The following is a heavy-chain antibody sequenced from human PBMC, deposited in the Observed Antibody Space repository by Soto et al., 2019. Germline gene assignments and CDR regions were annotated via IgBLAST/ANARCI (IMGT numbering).Heavy chain of an antibody. CDR3: ARGLTGYYYYGMDV. D-gene: IGHD2-8*02. V-gene: IGHV1-69*13. CDR1: GGTFSSYA. Sequence: GASVKVSCKASGGTFSSYAISWVRQAPGQGLEWMGGIIPIFGTANYAQKFQGRVTITADESTSTAYMELSGLRSEDTAVYYCARGLTGYYYYGMDVWGQGTTVTVSS. J-gene: IGHJ6*02. CDR2: IIPIFGTA.